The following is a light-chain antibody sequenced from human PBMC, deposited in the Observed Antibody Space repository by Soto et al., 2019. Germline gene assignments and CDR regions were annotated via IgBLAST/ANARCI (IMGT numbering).Light chain of an antibody. CDR1: QSGLYSSNNKNY. J-gene: IGKJ1*01. CDR2: WAS. V-gene: IGKV4-1*01. Sequence: DIVMTQSPDSLAVSLGERATINCKSSQSGLYSSNNKNYLAWYQQKPGQPPKLLIYWASTRESGVPDRLSGRGSGTDFTLTTSSLQAEDVAVYFCQQEYHSPRTFCQGTKV. CDR3: QQEYHSPRT.